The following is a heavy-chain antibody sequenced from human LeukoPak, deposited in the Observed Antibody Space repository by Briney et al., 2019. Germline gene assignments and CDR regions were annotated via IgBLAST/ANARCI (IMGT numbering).Heavy chain of an antibody. Sequence: PSETLSLTCTVSGGSISSYYWSWIRQPPGKGLEWIGYIYYSGSTNYNPSLKSRVTISVDTSKNQFSLKLSSVTAADTAVYYCARALGGGWYDYWGQGILVTVSS. CDR1: GGSISSYY. J-gene: IGHJ4*02. CDR3: ARALGGGWYDY. D-gene: IGHD6-19*01. CDR2: IYYSGST. V-gene: IGHV4-59*01.